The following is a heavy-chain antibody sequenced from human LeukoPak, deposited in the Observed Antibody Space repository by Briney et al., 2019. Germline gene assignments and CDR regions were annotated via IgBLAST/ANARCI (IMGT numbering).Heavy chain of an antibody. CDR3: ARRTRDYALSS. Sequence: SETLSLTCTVSGGSISSGSYYWRWIRQPAGKGLEWIGRIYTSGSTNYNPSLKSRVTISVDTSKNQFSLKLSSVTAADTAVYYCARRTRDYALSSWGQGTLVTVSS. J-gene: IGHJ4*02. V-gene: IGHV4-61*02. D-gene: IGHD4-17*01. CDR1: GGSISSGSYY. CDR2: IYTSGST.